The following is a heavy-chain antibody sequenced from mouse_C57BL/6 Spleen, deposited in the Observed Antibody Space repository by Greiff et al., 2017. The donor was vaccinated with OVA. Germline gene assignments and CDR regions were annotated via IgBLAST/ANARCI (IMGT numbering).Heavy chain of an antibody. Sequence: EVKLLESGPGLVKPSQSLSLTCSVTGYSITSGYYWNWIRQFPGNKLEWMGYISYDGSNNYNPSLKNRISITRDTSKNQFFLKLNSVTTEDTATYYCARVGITTVVADWGQGTSVTVSS. CDR2: ISYDGSN. CDR3: ARVGITTVVAD. CDR1: GYSITSGYY. V-gene: IGHV3-6*01. J-gene: IGHJ4*01. D-gene: IGHD1-1*01.